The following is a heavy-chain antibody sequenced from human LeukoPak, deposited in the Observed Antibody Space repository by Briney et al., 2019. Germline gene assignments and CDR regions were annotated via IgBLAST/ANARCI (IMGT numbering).Heavy chain of an antibody. J-gene: IGHJ4*02. V-gene: IGHV1-69*04. CDR3: ARMPLGYCSGGSCYYFDY. D-gene: IGHD2-15*01. Sequence: ASVKVSCKASGGTFSSYAISWVRQAPGQGLEWMGRIIPILGIANYAQKFQGGVTITADKSTSTAYMELSSLRSEDTAGYYCARMPLGYCSGGSCYYFDYWGQGTLVTVSS. CDR2: IIPILGIA. CDR1: GGTFSSYA.